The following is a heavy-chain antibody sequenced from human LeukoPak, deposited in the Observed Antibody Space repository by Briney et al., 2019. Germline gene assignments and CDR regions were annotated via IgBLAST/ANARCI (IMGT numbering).Heavy chain of an antibody. V-gene: IGHV3-11*01. CDR3: ASQRRRDGHIFDY. J-gene: IGHJ4*02. D-gene: IGHD5-24*01. Sequence: GGSLRLSCAASGFTFSDYYMSWIRQAPGKGLEGVSYISSSGSTIYYADSVKGRFTISRDNAKNSLYLQMNSLRAEDTAVYYCASQRRRDGHIFDYWGQGTLVTVSS. CDR2: ISSSGSTI. CDR1: GFTFSDYY.